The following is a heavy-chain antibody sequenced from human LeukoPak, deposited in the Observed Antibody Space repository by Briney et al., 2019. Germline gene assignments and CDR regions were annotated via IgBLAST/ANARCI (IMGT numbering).Heavy chain of an antibody. CDR2: IYYSGST. CDR1: GYSISSGYY. Sequence: PSETLSLTCTVSGYSISSGYYWGWIRQPPGKGLEWIGSIYYSGSTYYNPSLKSRVTISVNTSKNQFSLKLSSVTAADTAVYYCARDRGSSSRKFDPWGQGTLVTVSS. CDR3: ARDRGSSSRKFDP. V-gene: IGHV4-38-2*02. D-gene: IGHD6-13*01. J-gene: IGHJ5*02.